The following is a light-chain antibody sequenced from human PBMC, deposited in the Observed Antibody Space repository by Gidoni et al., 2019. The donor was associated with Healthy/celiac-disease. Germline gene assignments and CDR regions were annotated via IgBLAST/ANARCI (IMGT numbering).Light chain of an antibody. V-gene: IGLV3-1*01. CDR3: QAWDSSKGVV. Sequence: SYELTQPPSVSGSPGQTASITCSGDKLGDKYACWYQQKPGQSPVLVIYQDSKRPSGIPERFSGSNSGNTATLTISGTQAMDEADYYCQAWDSSKGVVFGGGTKLTVL. CDR1: KLGDKY. CDR2: QDS. J-gene: IGLJ2*01.